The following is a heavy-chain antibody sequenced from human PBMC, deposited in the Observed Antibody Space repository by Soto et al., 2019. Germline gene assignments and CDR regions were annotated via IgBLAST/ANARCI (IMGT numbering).Heavy chain of an antibody. D-gene: IGHD6-19*01. Sequence: QDQLVQSGVEVKKPGASVKVSCKASGYSFTNYGITWVRQAPGQGFEWMGWISAYNGNTNYAQKFPGRVTLTTPASTSTAYLELRSLRSDDTAVYYCARDRGVAPPVAGNTHYYYYMDVWGKGTTVTVSS. CDR2: ISAYNGNT. CDR1: GYSFTNYG. J-gene: IGHJ6*03. CDR3: ARDRGVAPPVAGNTHYYYYMDV. V-gene: IGHV1-18*01.